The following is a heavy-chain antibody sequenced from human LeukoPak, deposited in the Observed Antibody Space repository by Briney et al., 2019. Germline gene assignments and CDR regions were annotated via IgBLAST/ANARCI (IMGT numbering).Heavy chain of an antibody. CDR1: GYSISSGYY. Sequence: PSETLSLTCTVSGYSISSGYYWGWIRQPPGKGLEWIGSIYHSGSTYYNPSLKSRVTMSVDTSKNQFSLKLSSVTAADTAVYYCARAKVEKEELDYWGQGTLVTVSS. J-gene: IGHJ4*02. CDR3: ARAKVEKEELDY. CDR2: IYHSGST. D-gene: IGHD1-1*01. V-gene: IGHV4-38-2*02.